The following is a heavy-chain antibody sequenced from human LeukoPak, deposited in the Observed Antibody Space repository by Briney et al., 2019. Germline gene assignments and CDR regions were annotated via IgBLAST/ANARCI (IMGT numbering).Heavy chain of an antibody. V-gene: IGHV3-30*18. CDR2: ISYDGSNK. J-gene: IGHJ4*02. CDR3: AKGSGDFDY. CDR1: GFTFSSYG. Sequence: GGSLRPSCAASGFTFSSYGMHWVRQAPGKGLEWVAVISYDGSNKYYADSVKGRFTISRDNSKNTLYLQMNSLRAEDTAVYYCAKGSGDFDYWGQGTLVTVSS. D-gene: IGHD1-1*01.